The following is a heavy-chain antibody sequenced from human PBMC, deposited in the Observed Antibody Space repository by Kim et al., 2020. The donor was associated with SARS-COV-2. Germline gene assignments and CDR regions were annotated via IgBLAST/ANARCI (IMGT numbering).Heavy chain of an antibody. CDR3: GRQRLQYFAFPPNRGMDV. V-gene: IGHV3-30*09. CDR1: GFRFRDYS. Sequence: GGSLRLSCAASGFRFRDYSFHWVRQAPDKGLEWVAVISYSSSTKYYADSVKGRFAVSRDDSSDTLFLQMNSLRTDDTAVYFCGRQRLQYFAFPPNRGMDVWGQGTLVSVSS. D-gene: IGHD3-9*01. CDR2: ISYSSSTK. J-gene: IGHJ6*02.